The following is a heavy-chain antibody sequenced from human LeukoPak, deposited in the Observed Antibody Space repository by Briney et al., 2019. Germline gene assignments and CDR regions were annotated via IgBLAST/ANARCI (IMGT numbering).Heavy chain of an antibody. D-gene: IGHD3-22*01. CDR3: ARTKWANYDSSGYYWFSAFDI. Sequence: NPSETLSLTCTVSGGSISNYYWSWVRQPAGKGLEWIGRIYTSGNTNYNPSLKSRVTISVDTSKNQFSLKLSSVTAADTAVYYCARTKWANYDSSGYYWFSAFDIWGQGTMVTVSS. CDR1: GGSISNYY. CDR2: IYTSGNT. V-gene: IGHV4-4*07. J-gene: IGHJ3*02.